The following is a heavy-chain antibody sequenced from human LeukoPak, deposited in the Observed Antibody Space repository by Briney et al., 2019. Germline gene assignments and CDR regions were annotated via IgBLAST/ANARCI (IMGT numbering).Heavy chain of an antibody. CDR2: INSDGSST. V-gene: IGHV3-74*01. J-gene: IGHJ4*02. CDR1: GFTFSSYW. D-gene: IGHD3-22*01. CDR3: ASGSYYYDSSGVGY. Sequence: GGSLRLSCAASGFTFSSYWMNWVRQAPGKGLVWVSRINSDGSSTSYADSVKGRFTISRDNAKNTLYLQMDSLRAEDTAVYYCASGSYYYDSSGVGYWGQGTLVTVSS.